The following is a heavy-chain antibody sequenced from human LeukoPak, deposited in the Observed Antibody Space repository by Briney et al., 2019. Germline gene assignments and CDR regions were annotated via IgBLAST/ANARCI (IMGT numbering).Heavy chain of an antibody. J-gene: IGHJ3*02. CDR1: GYSISSGYY. CDR2: IYHSGST. CDR3: TVRGGITILGAFDI. Sequence: SETLSLTCTASGYSISSGYYWGWIRQPPGKGLEWIGSIYHSGSTYYNPSLKSRVTISVDTSKNQFSLNLSSVTAADTAVYYCTVRGGITILGAFDIWGQGTMVTVSS. V-gene: IGHV4-38-2*02. D-gene: IGHD3-3*01.